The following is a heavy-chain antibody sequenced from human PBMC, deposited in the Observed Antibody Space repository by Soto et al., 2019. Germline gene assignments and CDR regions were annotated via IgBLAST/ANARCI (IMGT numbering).Heavy chain of an antibody. Sequence: PGGSLRLSCAASGFTFSAYGMNWVRQAPGKGLEWVSSISSSSRYIYYADSVKGRFTIFRDNAKNSLYLQMNSLRAEDTAVYYCAREARHEFDYWGQGTLVTVSS. CDR3: AREARHEFDY. V-gene: IGHV3-21*01. J-gene: IGHJ4*02. CDR1: GFTFSAYG. CDR2: ISSSSRYI.